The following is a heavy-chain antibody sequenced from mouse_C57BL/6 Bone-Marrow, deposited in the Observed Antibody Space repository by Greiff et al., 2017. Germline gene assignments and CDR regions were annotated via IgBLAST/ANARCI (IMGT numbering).Heavy chain of an antibody. Sequence: QVQLKESGPELVKPGASVKISCKASGYAFSSSWMNWVKQRPGKGLARIGRIYPGTGDTNYNGKFKGKATLTADKSSSNAYMKLSSLTSEDSAVYFCARGRYYYYDGVYYYAMDYWGQGTSVTVSS. D-gene: IGHD2-4*01. CDR1: GYAFSSSW. J-gene: IGHJ4*01. V-gene: IGHV1-82*01. CDR3: ARGRYYYYDGVYYYAMDY. CDR2: IYPGTGDT.